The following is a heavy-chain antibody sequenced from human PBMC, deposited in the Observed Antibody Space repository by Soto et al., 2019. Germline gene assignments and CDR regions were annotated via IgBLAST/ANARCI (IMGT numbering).Heavy chain of an antibody. CDR1: GFTFSSYA. J-gene: IGHJ4*02. CDR3: AKDLGGITMVRGVMGY. Sequence: GGSLRLSCAASGFTFSSYAMSWVRQAPGKGLEWVSAISGSGGSTYYADSVKGRFTISRDNSKKTLYLQMNSLRAEDTAVYYCAKDLGGITMVRGVMGYWGQGTLVTVSS. CDR2: ISGSGGST. V-gene: IGHV3-23*01. D-gene: IGHD3-10*01.